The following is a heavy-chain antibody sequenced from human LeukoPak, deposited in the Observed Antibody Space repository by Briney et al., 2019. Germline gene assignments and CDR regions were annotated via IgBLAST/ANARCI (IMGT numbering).Heavy chain of an antibody. Sequence: PGGSLRLSCAATGFTFSTYAMSWVRQAPGKGLEWVSAISGSGITTYYADSVKGRFTISRDNSKNTLYLQMNSLRAEVTAVYYCAEDRRSSGDHFDYWGQGTLVTVSS. CDR3: AEDRRSSGDHFDY. V-gene: IGHV3-23*01. CDR1: GFTFSTYA. D-gene: IGHD3-22*01. CDR2: ISGSGITT. J-gene: IGHJ4*02.